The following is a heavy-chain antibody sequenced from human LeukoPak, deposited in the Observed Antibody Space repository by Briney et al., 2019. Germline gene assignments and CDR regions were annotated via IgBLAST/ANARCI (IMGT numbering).Heavy chain of an antibody. J-gene: IGHJ4*02. CDR3: ARGASY. CDR2: IKPDGSEK. V-gene: IGHV3-7*04. Sequence: GGSLRFSCTASGFTFGDYAMSWVRQAPGKGPEWVANIKPDGSEKFYVDSVKGRFTVSRDNAKNLLYLQMNSLRAEDTALYYCARGASYWGQGTLVTVSS. CDR1: GFTFGDYA.